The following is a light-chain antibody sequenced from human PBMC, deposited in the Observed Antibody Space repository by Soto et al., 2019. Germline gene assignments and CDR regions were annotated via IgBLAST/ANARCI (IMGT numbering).Light chain of an antibody. V-gene: IGLV2-8*01. J-gene: IGLJ1*01. CDR2: EVS. CDR1: SSDVGGHNY. CDR3: SSYARNRHYV. Sequence: QSLLTQPPSASGSPGQSVTISCTGTSSDVGGHNYVSWYQQHPGKAPKLLIYEVSKRPSGVPDRFSGSKSGSTASLTVSGLQAEDEADYYCSSYARNRHYVFGTGTKVTVV.